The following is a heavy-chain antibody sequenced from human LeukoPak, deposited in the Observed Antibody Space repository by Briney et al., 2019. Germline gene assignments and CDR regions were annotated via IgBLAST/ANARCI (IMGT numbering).Heavy chain of an antibody. D-gene: IGHD6-13*01. CDR3: AKGAYSSSWYGDY. V-gene: IGHV3-30*18. CDR2: ISYDGSNK. J-gene: IGHJ4*02. Sequence: GRSLRLSCAASGFTFSSYGMHWVRQAPGKGLEWVAVISYDGSNKYYADSVKGRFTISRDNSKNTLYLQMNSLRAEDTAVYYCAKGAYSSSWYGDYWGQGTLVTVSS. CDR1: GFTFSSYG.